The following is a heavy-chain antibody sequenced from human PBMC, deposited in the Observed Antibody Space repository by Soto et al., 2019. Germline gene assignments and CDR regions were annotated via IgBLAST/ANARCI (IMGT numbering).Heavy chain of an antibody. J-gene: IGHJ6*03. CDR1: GFTFSDYY. CDR3: ARARRTPQRVVPGALYDMDV. D-gene: IGHD2-2*01. V-gene: IGHV3-11*01. CDR2: IRSSGTTI. Sequence: QVQLVESGGGLVKPGGSLRLSCAASGFTFSDYYMTWIRQAPGKGLEWVSYIRSSGTTIYYADSVKGRFTISRDNAKNALYLQMNSLRAEDTAVYYCARARRTPQRVVPGALYDMDVWGKGTTVTVSS.